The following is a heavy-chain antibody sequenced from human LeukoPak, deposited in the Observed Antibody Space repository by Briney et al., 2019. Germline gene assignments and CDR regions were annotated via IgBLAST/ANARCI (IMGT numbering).Heavy chain of an antibody. CDR3: ARGTLRLVPGAFDI. Sequence: SETLSLTCTVSGGSISSSSYYWGWIRQPPGKGLEWIGSIYYSGSTYYNPSLKSRVTISVDTSKNQFSLKLSSVTAADTAVYYCARGTLRLVPGAFDIWGQGTMVTVSS. CDR2: IYYSGST. V-gene: IGHV4-39*07. CDR1: GGSISSSSYY. J-gene: IGHJ3*02. D-gene: IGHD3-9*01.